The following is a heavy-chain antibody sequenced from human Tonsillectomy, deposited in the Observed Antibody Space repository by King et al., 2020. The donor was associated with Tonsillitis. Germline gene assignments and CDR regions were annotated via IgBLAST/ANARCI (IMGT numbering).Heavy chain of an antibody. CDR2: IKEDGSEK. D-gene: IGHD3-10*01. CDR3: ARVPPGGCGGY. V-gene: IGHV3-7*01. Sequence: VQLVESGGGLVQPGGSLRLSCAASGFTFSSYCMSWVRQGPGKGLEWVANIKEDGSEKYYVDSVKGRFTISRDNAKNSLYLQMSSLRDEDTAVYYCARVPPGGCGGYWGRGPLVPVS. CDR1: GFTFSSYC. J-gene: IGHJ4*02.